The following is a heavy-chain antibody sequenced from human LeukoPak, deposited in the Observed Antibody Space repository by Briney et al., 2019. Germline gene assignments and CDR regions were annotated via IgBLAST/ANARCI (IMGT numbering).Heavy chain of an antibody. V-gene: IGHV1-18*01. Sequence: ASVTVSCKSSGYTFTIYGISWVRQAPGQGLEWMGWISAYNGNTNYAQKLQGRVTMTTDTSTSTAYMELRSLRSDDTAVYYCARDDSGSYYAYWGQGTLVTVSS. D-gene: IGHD1-26*01. CDR1: GYTFTIYG. CDR3: ARDDSGSYYAY. CDR2: ISAYNGNT. J-gene: IGHJ4*02.